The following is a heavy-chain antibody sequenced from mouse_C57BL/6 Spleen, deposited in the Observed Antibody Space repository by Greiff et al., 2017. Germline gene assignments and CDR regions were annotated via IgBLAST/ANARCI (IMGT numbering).Heavy chain of an antibody. D-gene: IGHD1-1*01. V-gene: IGHV1-26*01. Sequence: EVQLQQSGPELVKPGASVKISCKASGYTFTDYYMNWVKQSHGKSLEWIGDINPNNGGTSYTQKFKGKATLTVDKSSSTAYMELSSLTSEDSAVYYCARVREFITTNYAMDYWGQGTSVTVSS. CDR1: GYTFTDYY. CDR2: INPNNGGT. J-gene: IGHJ4*01. CDR3: ARVREFITTNYAMDY.